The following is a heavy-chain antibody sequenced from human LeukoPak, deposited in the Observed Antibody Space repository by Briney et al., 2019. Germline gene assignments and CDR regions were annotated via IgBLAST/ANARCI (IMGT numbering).Heavy chain of an antibody. J-gene: IGHJ5*02. D-gene: IGHD2-21*02. Sequence: VASVKVSCKASGYTFTGYYMHWVRQAPGQGLEWMGWINPNSGGTNYAQKFQGRVTMTRDTSISTAYMELSRLRSDDTAVYYCARDLRRVVVTLFDHWGQGTLVTVSS. CDR2: INPNSGGT. CDR1: GYTFTGYY. V-gene: IGHV1-2*02. CDR3: ARDLRRVVVTLFDH.